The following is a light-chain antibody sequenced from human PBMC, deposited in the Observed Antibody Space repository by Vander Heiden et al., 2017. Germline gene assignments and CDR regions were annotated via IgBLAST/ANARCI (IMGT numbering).Light chain of an antibody. CDR2: KDS. Sequence: SYELTQPPSVSVSPGQTARITCSGDALPKQYAYWDQPKPGQAPVLVIYKDSERPSGIPERFSGSSSETTVTLTISGVQAEDEADYYCQSADSSGTYVVFGGGTKLTVL. J-gene: IGLJ2*01. CDR3: QSADSSGTYVV. CDR1: ALPKQY. V-gene: IGLV3-25*03.